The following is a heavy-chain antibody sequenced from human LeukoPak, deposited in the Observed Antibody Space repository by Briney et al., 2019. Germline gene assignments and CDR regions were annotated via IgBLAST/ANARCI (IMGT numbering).Heavy chain of an antibody. CDR1: GFTFSSYG. J-gene: IGHJ4*02. CDR3: ARAGDYGEYYFGY. Sequence: GGSLRLSCAASGFTFSSYGMHWVRQAPGKGLEWVAVIWYDGSNKYYADSVKGRFTISRDNSKNTLYLQMNSLRAEDTAVYYCARAGDYGEYYFGYWGQGTLVTVSS. D-gene: IGHD4-17*01. V-gene: IGHV3-33*01. CDR2: IWYDGSNK.